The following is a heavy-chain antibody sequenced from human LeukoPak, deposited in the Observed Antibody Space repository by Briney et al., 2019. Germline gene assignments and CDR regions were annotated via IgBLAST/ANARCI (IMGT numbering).Heavy chain of an antibody. D-gene: IGHD2-15*01. CDR1: GYTFTSYG. CDR2: ISAYNGNT. CDR3: ARVGGGAYYYGMDV. Sequence: RASVKVSCTASGYTFTSYGINWVRQAPGQGLEWMGWISAYNGNTNYAQKLQGRVTITTDTSTSTAYMELRSLRSDDTAVYYCARVGGGAYYYGMDVWGKGTTVTVSS. J-gene: IGHJ6*04. V-gene: IGHV1-18*04.